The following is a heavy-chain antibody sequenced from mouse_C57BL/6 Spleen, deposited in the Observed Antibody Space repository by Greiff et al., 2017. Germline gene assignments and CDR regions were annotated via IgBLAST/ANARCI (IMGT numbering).Heavy chain of an antibody. Sequence: EVQLVESGGGLVKPGGSLKLSCAASGFTFSSYTMSWVRQTPEKRLEWVATISGGGGNTYYPDSVKGRFTISRDNAKNTLYLQMSSLRSEDTALYYCARQGTGDYFDYWGQGTTLTVSS. V-gene: IGHV5-9*01. CDR3: ARQGTGDYFDY. D-gene: IGHD4-1*01. J-gene: IGHJ2*01. CDR2: ISGGGGNT. CDR1: GFTFSSYT.